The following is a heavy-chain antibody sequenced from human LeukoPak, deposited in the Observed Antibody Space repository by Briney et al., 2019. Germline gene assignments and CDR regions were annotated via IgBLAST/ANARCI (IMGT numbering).Heavy chain of an antibody. CDR1: GFTFSSYW. D-gene: IGHD6-19*01. V-gene: IGHV3-7*01. J-gene: IGHJ4*02. CDR2: IKKDGSEK. Sequence: GGSLRLSCAASGFTFSSYWMSWVRQAPGKGLEWVANIKKDGSEKYYVDSVKGRFTISRDNAKNSLYLQMNSLRAEDTAVYYCARDDIAVATCFDYWGQGTLVTVSS. CDR3: ARDDIAVATCFDY.